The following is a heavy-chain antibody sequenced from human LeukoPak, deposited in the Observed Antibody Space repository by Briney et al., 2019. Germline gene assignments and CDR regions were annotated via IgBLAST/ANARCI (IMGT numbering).Heavy chain of an antibody. CDR2: IYWDDDK. J-gene: IGHJ4*02. CDR1: GFSLSTSGVG. V-gene: IGHV2-5*02. Sequence: SGPTLVKPTQTLTLTCTFSGFSLSTSGVGVGWIRQPPGKALEWLALIYWDDDKRYSPSLKSRLTITKDTSKNQVVLTMTNMDPVDTATYYCAHYFDCSAGSCYSKLEGHFDYWGQGTLVTVSS. D-gene: IGHD2-15*01. CDR3: AHYFDCSAGSCYSKLEGHFDY.